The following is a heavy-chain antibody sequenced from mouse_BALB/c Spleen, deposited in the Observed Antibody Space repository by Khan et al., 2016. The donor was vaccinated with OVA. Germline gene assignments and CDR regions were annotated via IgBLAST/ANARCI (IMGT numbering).Heavy chain of an antibody. CDR3: ARNYDYDEGLAY. CDR2: IWSGGGT. Sequence: VQLQESGPGLVQPSQSLSITCTVSGFSLTNYGVHWVRQSPGKGLEWLGLIWSGGGTDYNAAFISRLSISKDNSKSQVFFKMNSLQANDTAIYYCARNYDYDEGLAYWGQGTLVTVSA. CDR1: GFSLTNYG. J-gene: IGHJ3*01. D-gene: IGHD2-4*01. V-gene: IGHV2-2*02.